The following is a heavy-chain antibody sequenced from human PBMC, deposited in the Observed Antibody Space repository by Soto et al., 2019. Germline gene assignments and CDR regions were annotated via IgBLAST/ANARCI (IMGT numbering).Heavy chain of an antibody. V-gene: IGHV3-30*18. D-gene: IGHD3-10*01. CDR1: GFTFSSYG. J-gene: IGHJ4*02. CDR3: ANGEESFDY. CDR2: ISYDGSNK. Sequence: QVQLVESGGGVVQPGRSLRLSCAASGFTFSSYGMHWVRQAPGKGLEWVAVISYDGSNKYYADSVKGRFTISRDNSKNTLYLQMNSLRAEDTAVYYCANGEESFDYWGQGTLVTVSS.